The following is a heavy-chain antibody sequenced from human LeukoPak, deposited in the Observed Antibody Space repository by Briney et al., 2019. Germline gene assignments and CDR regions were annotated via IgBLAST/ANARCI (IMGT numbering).Heavy chain of an antibody. V-gene: IGHV3-7*03. Sequence: GSLRLSCAASGFTFSSYWMSWVRQAPGKGLEWVANIKQDGSEKYYVDSVKGRFTISGDNAKNSLYLQMNSLRAEDTAVYYCAASGSYYKGAFDIWGQGTMVTVSS. D-gene: IGHD3-10*01. CDR2: IKQDGSEK. J-gene: IGHJ3*02. CDR3: AASGSYYKGAFDI. CDR1: GFTFSSYW.